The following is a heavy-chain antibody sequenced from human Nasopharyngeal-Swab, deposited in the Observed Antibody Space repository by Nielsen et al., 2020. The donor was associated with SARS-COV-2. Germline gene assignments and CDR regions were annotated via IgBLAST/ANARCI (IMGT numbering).Heavy chain of an antibody. J-gene: IGHJ6*03. Sequence: GGSLRLSCAASGFTFDDYAMHWVRQAPGKGLEWVSGISWNSGSIGYADSVKGRFTISRDSAKNSLYLQMNSLRAEDTALYYCAKDGGYSYGSYYYYYMDVWGKGTTVTVSS. D-gene: IGHD5-18*01. CDR2: ISWNSGSI. V-gene: IGHV3-9*01. CDR1: GFTFDDYA. CDR3: AKDGGYSYGSYYYYYMDV.